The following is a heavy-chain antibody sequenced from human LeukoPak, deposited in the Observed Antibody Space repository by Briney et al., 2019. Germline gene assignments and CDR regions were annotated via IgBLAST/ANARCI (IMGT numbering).Heavy chain of an antibody. CDR2: IYYTGNTNYT. V-gene: IGHV4-59*01. Sequence: SETLSLTCTVSGASISSYYWSWIRQPPGKGLEWLAFIYYTGNTNYTNYNPSLKSRVTISVDTSKSQLSLKLSSVTAADTAVYYCARDQSRAFDIRGQGKMVTVSS. J-gene: IGHJ3*02. CDR1: GASISSYY. CDR3: ARDQSRAFDI.